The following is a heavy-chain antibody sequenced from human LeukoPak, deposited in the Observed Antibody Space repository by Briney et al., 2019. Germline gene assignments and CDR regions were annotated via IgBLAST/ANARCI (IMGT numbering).Heavy chain of an antibody. CDR3: ARASGWYVCDY. Sequence: GGSLRLSCAASGFTFSTYSMNWVRQAPGKGLECVSSISSSSSYIYYADSVKGRFTISRDNAKNSLYLQMNSLRAEDAAVYYCARASGWYVCDYWGQGTLVTVSS. CDR2: ISSSSSYI. J-gene: IGHJ4*02. V-gene: IGHV3-21*01. D-gene: IGHD6-19*01. CDR1: GFTFSTYS.